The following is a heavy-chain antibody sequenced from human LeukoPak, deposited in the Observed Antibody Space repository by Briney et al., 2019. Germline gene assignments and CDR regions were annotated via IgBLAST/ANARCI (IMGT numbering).Heavy chain of an antibody. D-gene: IGHD3-9*01. J-gene: IGHJ6*04. CDR2: ISGSGGST. CDR3: AVCRNWPTFDC. Sequence: PGGSLRLSCAASGFTFSSYAMSWVRQAPGKGLEWVSAISGSGGSTYYADSVKGRFTISRDKSKNTLYLQTNSLSAEDTAVYYCAVCRNWPTFDCWGKGTTVTVSS. V-gene: IGHV3-23*01. CDR1: GFTFSSYA.